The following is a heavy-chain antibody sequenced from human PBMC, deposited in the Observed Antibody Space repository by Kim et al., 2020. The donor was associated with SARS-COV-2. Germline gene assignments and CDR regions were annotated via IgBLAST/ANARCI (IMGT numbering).Heavy chain of an antibody. CDR3: AGGVSGSVEAY. V-gene: IGHV4-4*07. D-gene: IGHD1-1*01. CDR1: GDSITNYY. Sequence: SETLSLTCTVSGDSITNYYWSWIRQAAGKGLEWIGRIYSSGSTIYNSSLKSRVTMSIDSSKNQVSLKLTSVTAADTAFYYCAGGVSGSVEAYWGQGTLV. CDR2: IYSSGST. J-gene: IGHJ1*01.